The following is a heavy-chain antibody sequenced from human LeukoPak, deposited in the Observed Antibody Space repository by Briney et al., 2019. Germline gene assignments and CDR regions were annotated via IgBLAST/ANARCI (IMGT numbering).Heavy chain of an antibody. Sequence: GESLKISCKGSGYSFTSYWIGWVRQMPGKGLEWMGIIYPGDSDTRYSPSFQGQVTISADKSITTAYLQWSSLKASGTAMYYCARSVSSAWPNWFDPWGQGSLVTVSS. V-gene: IGHV5-51*01. J-gene: IGHJ5*02. CDR1: GYSFTSYW. CDR2: IYPGDSDT. D-gene: IGHD6-19*01. CDR3: ARSVSSAWPNWFDP.